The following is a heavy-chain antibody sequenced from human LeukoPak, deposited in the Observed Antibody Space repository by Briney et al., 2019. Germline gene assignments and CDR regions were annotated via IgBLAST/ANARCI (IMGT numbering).Heavy chain of an antibody. CDR1: GGSFSGYY. Sequence: PSETLSLTCAVYGGSFSGYYWSWIRQPPGKGLEWNGEINHSGSTNYNPSLKSRVTISVDTSKNQFSLKLSSVTAADTAVYYCARSPPEYISTAFDIWGQGTMVTVSS. CDR2: INHSGST. J-gene: IGHJ3*02. D-gene: IGHD1-14*01. CDR3: ARSPPEYISTAFDI. V-gene: IGHV4-34*01.